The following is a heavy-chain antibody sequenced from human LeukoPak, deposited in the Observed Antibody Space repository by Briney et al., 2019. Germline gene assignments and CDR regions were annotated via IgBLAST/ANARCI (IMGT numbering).Heavy chain of an antibody. V-gene: IGHV3-48*04. J-gene: IGHJ4*02. CDR1: GFTFSSYA. CDR3: ARDRGGSYSAIDY. Sequence: GGSLRLSCEASGFTFSSYAMSWVRQAPGKGLEWVSFISSSSSTIYYADSVKGRFTISRDNAKNSLYLQMNSLRAEDTAVYYCARDRGGSYSAIDYWGQGTLVTVSS. CDR2: ISSSSSTI. D-gene: IGHD1-26*01.